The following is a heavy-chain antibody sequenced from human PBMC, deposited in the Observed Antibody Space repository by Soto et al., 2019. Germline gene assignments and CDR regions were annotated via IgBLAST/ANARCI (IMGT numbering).Heavy chain of an antibody. J-gene: IGHJ4*02. CDR1: GFTFSSYG. CDR3: ARTMGEAVAGPLSY. D-gene: IGHD6-19*01. V-gene: IGHV3-33*01. Sequence: GGSLRLSCAASGFTFSSYGMHWVRQAPGKGLEWVAVIWYDGSNKYYADSVKGRFTISRDNSKNTLYLQMNSLRAEDTAVYYCARTMGEAVAGPLSYWGQGTLVTVSS. CDR2: IWYDGSNK.